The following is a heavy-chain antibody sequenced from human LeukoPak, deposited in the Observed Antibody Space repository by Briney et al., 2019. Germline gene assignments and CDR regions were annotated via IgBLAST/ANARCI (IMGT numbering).Heavy chain of an antibody. Sequence: GASVKVSCKASGYTFTGYYMHWVRQAPGQGLEWMGWINPNSGGTNYAQKFQGRVTMTRDTSISTAYMELSRLRSDETAVYYCARVVRNDYGGNSGSDYWGQGTLVTVSS. V-gene: IGHV1-2*02. CDR2: INPNSGGT. J-gene: IGHJ4*02. CDR1: GYTFTGYY. D-gene: IGHD4-23*01. CDR3: ARVVRNDYGGNSGSDY.